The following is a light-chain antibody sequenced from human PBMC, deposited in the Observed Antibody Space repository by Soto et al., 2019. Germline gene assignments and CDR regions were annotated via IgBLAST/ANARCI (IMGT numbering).Light chain of an antibody. J-gene: IGKJ5*01. CDR2: GAS. CDR1: QSVSSSY. V-gene: IGKV3-20*01. CDR3: HQSYSSPIT. Sequence: EIVLAQSPGTLSLSPGERATLSCRASQSVSSSYLAWYQQKPGQAPRLLIYGASSRATGIPDRFSGSWSGTDFTLTISSLQPEDFATYYCHQSYSSPITFGQGTRLEI.